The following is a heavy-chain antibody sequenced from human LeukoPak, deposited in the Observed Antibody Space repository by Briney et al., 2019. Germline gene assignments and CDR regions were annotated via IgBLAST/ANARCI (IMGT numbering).Heavy chain of an antibody. J-gene: IGHJ4*02. V-gene: IGHV3-9*01. CDR1: GFTFDNYA. D-gene: IGHD1-26*01. Sequence: GGSLRLSCAASGFTFDNYAMNWVRQVPGKGLEWISLISWNSGTIGYADSVKGRFTISRDNAQNSLYLQMDSLRVEDTAKYFCARGQSFGPDWGQGILVTVSA. CDR2: ISWNSGTI. CDR3: ARGQSFGPD.